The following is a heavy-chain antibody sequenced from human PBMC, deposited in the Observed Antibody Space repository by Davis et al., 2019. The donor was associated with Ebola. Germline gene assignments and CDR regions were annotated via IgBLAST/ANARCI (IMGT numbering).Heavy chain of an antibody. Sequence: AASVKVSCKASGYTFTSYGISWVRQAPGQGLEWMGWISAYNGNTNYAQKLQGRVTMTTDTSTSTAYMELRSLRSDDTAVYYCARGGPATTYYYYGMDVWGQGTTVTVSS. J-gene: IGHJ6*02. V-gene: IGHV1-18*01. CDR2: ISAYNGNT. CDR3: ARGGPATTYYYYGMDV. D-gene: IGHD1-26*01. CDR1: GYTFTSYG.